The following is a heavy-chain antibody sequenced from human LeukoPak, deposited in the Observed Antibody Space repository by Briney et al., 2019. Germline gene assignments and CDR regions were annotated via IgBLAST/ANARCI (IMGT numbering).Heavy chain of an antibody. CDR2: ISAYNGNT. CDR3: ARIPTTGTEGWFDP. V-gene: IGHV1-18*01. CDR1: GYTFTSYG. Sequence: ASVKVSCEASGYTFTSYGVSWVRQAPGQGLEWMGWISAYNGNTNYAQKLQGRVTMTTDKSTSTAYMELRSLRSDDTAVYYCARIPTTGTEGWFDPWGQGTLVTVSS. J-gene: IGHJ5*02. D-gene: IGHD1-1*01.